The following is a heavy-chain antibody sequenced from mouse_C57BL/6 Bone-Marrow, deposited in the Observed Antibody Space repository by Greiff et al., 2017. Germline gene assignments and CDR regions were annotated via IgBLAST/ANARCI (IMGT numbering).Heavy chain of an antibody. CDR2: ISSGGSYT. D-gene: IGHD4-1*01. J-gene: IGHJ3*01. Sequence: VQLKESGGDLVKPGGSLKLSCAASGFTFSSYGMSWVRQTPDKRLEWVATISSGGSYTYYPDSVKGRFTISRDNAKNTLYLQMSSLKSEDTAMYYCARQTGTLFAYWGQGTLVTVSA. V-gene: IGHV5-6*01. CDR1: GFTFSSYG. CDR3: ARQTGTLFAY.